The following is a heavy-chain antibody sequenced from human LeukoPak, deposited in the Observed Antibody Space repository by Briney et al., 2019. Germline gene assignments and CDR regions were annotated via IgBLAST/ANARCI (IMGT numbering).Heavy chain of an antibody. D-gene: IGHD2-2*01. CDR3: ARLRKRSLIVVVPAAPFDY. CDR1: GGSISSGSYY. V-gene: IGHV4-61*02. J-gene: IGHJ4*02. CDR2: IYSSGST. Sequence: SETLSLTCTVSGGSISSGSYYWNWIRQPAGKGLEWIGRIYSSGSTNYNPSLKSRVTISVDTSKNQFSLKLSSVTAADTAVYYCARLRKRSLIVVVPAAPFDYWGQGTLVTVSS.